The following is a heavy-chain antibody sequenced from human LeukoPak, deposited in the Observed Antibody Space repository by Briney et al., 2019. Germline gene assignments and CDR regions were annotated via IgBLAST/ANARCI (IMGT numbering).Heavy chain of an antibody. Sequence: GGSLRLSCEASGFTFSSHLMSWVRQAPGKGLEWVAIIKEDGSEKDYVDSVTGRFTISRDNAKNSLYLQMNSLRDEDTAVYYCARDTSAWRYGMDVWGQGTTVTVSS. CDR3: ARDTSAWRYGMDV. J-gene: IGHJ6*02. CDR2: IKEDGSEK. D-gene: IGHD6-19*01. CDR1: GFTFSSHL. V-gene: IGHV3-7*01.